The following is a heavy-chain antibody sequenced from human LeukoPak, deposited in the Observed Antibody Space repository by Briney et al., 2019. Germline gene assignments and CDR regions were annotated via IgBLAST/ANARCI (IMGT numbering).Heavy chain of an antibody. CDR3: ARVGYSSGSYYFDY. CDR1: GYTFTSYG. J-gene: IGHJ4*02. CDR2: ISAYNGNT. V-gene: IGHV1-18*01. D-gene: IGHD5-18*01. Sequence: APVKVSCKASGYTFTSYGISWVRQAPGQGLEWMGWISAYNGNTDYAQKLQGRVTMTTDTSASTAYMELRSLRSDDTAVHYCARVGYSSGSYYFDYWGQGTLVTVSS.